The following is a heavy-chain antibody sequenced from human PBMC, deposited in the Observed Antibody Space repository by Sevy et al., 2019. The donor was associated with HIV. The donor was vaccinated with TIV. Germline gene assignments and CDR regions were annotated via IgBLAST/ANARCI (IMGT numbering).Heavy chain of an antibody. CDR3: MGGSDYYDSSGHIP. Sequence: SETLSLTCTVSGGSISSGGYYWSWIRQHPGKGLEWIGYIYYSGSTYYNPSLKSRVTISVDTSKNQFSLKLSSVTAADTAMIYCMGGSDYYDSSGHIPWGQGTMVTVSS. J-gene: IGHJ3*01. CDR1: GGSISSGGYY. V-gene: IGHV4-31*03. CDR2: IYYSGST. D-gene: IGHD3-22*01.